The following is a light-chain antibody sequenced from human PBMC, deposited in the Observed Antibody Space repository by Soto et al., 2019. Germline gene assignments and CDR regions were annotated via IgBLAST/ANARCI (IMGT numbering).Light chain of an antibody. CDR1: QSVNTN. Sequence: EVVMTQSPATLSASPGERATLSCRASQSVNTNLACYQKKPGQAPTVLVYAASTRATGIPDRFSGSGSGTDFTLTISSLQPEDFALYYCQEYNDWPRGTFGQGTKVEVK. J-gene: IGKJ1*01. CDR2: AAS. CDR3: QEYNDWPRGT. V-gene: IGKV3-15*01.